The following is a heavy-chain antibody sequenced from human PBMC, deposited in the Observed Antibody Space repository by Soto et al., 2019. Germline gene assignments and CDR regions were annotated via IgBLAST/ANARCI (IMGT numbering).Heavy chain of an antibody. CDR2: INHSGST. CDR1: GGSFSSYY. J-gene: IGHJ4*02. D-gene: IGHD3-10*01. Sequence: QVQLQQWGAGLLKPSETLSLTCAVYGGSFSSYYWSWIRQPPGKGLEWSGEINHSGSTNYNPSLKSRVSISVDTSKNHFSLKLSSVIAAETAVYYCARGRRAPLRVGGFSGGYYFDYWGQGTLVTVSS. V-gene: IGHV4-34*01. CDR3: ARGRRAPLRVGGFSGGYYFDY.